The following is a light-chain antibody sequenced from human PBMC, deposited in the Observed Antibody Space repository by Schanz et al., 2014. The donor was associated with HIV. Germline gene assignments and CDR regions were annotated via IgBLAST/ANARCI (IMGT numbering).Light chain of an antibody. J-gene: IGLJ1*01. CDR3: SSYTTSNTLV. Sequence: QSALTQPASVSGSPGQSITISCTGTSSDGGYYYYAPWYQQHPGKAPKVMIYDVSNRPSGVSHRFSGSKSGNTASLTISGLQAEDEADYHCSSYTTSNTLVFGTGTKLTVL. CDR2: DVS. CDR1: SSDGGYYYY. V-gene: IGLV2-14*03.